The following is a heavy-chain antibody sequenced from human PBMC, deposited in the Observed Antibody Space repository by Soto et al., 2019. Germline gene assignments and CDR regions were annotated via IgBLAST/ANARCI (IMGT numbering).Heavy chain of an antibody. CDR3: ARGLMMCPQQLADYYYYGMDV. D-gene: IGHD6-13*01. J-gene: IGHJ6*02. V-gene: IGHV3-21*01. CDR1: GFTFSSYS. CDR2: ISSSSSYI. Sequence: EVQLVESGGGLVKPGGSLRLSCAASGFTFSSYSMNWVRQAPGKGLEWVSSISSSSSYIYYADSVKGRFTISRDNAKNSLYLQMNSLRAEDTAVYYCARGLMMCPQQLADYYYYGMDVWGQGTTVTVSS.